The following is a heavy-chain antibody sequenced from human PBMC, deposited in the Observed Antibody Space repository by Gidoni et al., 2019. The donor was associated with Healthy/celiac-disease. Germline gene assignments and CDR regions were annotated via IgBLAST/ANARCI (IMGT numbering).Heavy chain of an antibody. CDR1: GFTFSSYS. CDR3: ARDSGYDFWSGYSTHNYGMDV. D-gene: IGHD3-3*01. J-gene: IGHJ6*02. V-gene: IGHV3-48*02. CDR2: ISSSSSTI. Sequence: EVQLVESGGGLVQPGGSLRLSCAASGFTFSSYSMNWVRQAPGKGLAWVSYISSSSSTIYYADSVKGRFTISRDNAKNSLYLQMNSLRDEDTAVYYCARDSGYDFWSGYSTHNYGMDVWGQGTTVTVSS.